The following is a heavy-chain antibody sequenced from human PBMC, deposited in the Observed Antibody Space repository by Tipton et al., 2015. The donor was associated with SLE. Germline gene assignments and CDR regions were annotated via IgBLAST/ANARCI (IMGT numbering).Heavy chain of an antibody. CDR2: VSAYNGDT. CDR1: GYTFTSYG. Sequence: QSGPEVKKPGASVKVSCKASGYTFTSYGISWVRQAPGQGLEWMGWVSAYNGDTNYAQKLQGRVTMTTDTSTSTAYMELRSLRSDDTAVYYCARESRRYSGSPGAFDIWGQGTMVTVSS. CDR3: ARESRRYSGSPGAFDI. V-gene: IGHV1-18*01. J-gene: IGHJ3*02. D-gene: IGHD1-26*01.